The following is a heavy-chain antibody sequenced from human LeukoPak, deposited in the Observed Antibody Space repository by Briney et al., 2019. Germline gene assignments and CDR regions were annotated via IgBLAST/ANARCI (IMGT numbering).Heavy chain of an antibody. CDR2: INPNSGGT. CDR1: GYTFTGYY. Sequence: ASVKVSCKVSGYTFTGYYMHWVRQAPGQGLEWMGWINPNSGGTNYAQKFQGRVTMTRDTSISTAYMELSRLRSDDTAVYYCARMVRGVIPYFDYWGREPWSPSPQ. CDR3: ARMVRGVIPYFDY. V-gene: IGHV1-2*02. J-gene: IGHJ4*02. D-gene: IGHD3-10*01.